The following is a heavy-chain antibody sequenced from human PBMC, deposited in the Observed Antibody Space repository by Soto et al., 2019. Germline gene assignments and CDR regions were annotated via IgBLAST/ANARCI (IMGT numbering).Heavy chain of an antibody. V-gene: IGHV1-18*04. Sequence: QVQLMQSGTEVKKPGASVTVSCKASGYTSADFGISWVRQVPGQGLEWMGWVSGNNGASNPAPKVQGRITMTLDTSTGVSYMALRSLRSDDTAIYYCVRDQKYFRVNGNWFDSWGQGTLVSVSS. J-gene: IGHJ5*01. D-gene: IGHD2-2*01. CDR1: GYTSADFG. CDR2: VSGNNGAS. CDR3: VRDQKYFRVNGNWFDS.